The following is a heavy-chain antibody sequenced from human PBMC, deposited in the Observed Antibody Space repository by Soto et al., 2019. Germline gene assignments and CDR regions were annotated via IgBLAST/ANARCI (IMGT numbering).Heavy chain of an antibody. CDR3: ARSIVVVTVLDY. Sequence: ASVKVSCKASGYTFTSYAMHWVRQAPGQRLEWMGWINAGNGNTKYSQKFQGRVTITRDTSASTAYMELSSLRSEDTAVYYCARSIVVVTVLDYWGQGTLVTGSS. CDR2: INAGNGNT. J-gene: IGHJ4*02. V-gene: IGHV1-3*01. D-gene: IGHD2-21*02. CDR1: GYTFTSYA.